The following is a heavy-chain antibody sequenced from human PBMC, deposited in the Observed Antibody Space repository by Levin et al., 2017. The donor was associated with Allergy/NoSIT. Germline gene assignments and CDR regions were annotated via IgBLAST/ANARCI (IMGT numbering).Heavy chain of an antibody. V-gene: IGHV1-2*02. J-gene: IGHJ3*02. D-gene: IGHD4-17*01. CDR1: GYTFTGYY. CDR2: INPNSGGT. CDR3: ARGDYGDYASRAFDI. Sequence: ASVKVSCKASGYTFTGYYMHWVRQAPGQGLEWMGWINPNSGGTNYAQKFQGRVTMTRDTSISTAYMELSRLRSDDTAVYYCARGDYGDYASRAFDIWGQGTMVTVSS.